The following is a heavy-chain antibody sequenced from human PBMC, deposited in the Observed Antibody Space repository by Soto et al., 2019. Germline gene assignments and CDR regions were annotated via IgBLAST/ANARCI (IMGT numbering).Heavy chain of an antibody. CDR3: ARGGSSSDNGMDV. CDR1: GFSFSTYS. V-gene: IGHV3-48*02. J-gene: IGHJ6*02. Sequence: EVQLVESGGGLVQPGGSLRLSCAASGFSFSTYSMNWVRQAPGKRLEGVSYISSRSYTIYYVDSVKGRFTISRDNAKNSLYLQMNSLRDEDTAVYYCARGGSSSDNGMDVWGQGTTVTVSS. CDR2: ISSRSYTI. D-gene: IGHD6-6*01.